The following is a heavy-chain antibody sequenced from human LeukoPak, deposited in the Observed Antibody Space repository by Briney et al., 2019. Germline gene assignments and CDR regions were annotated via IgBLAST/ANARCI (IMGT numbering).Heavy chain of an antibody. D-gene: IGHD2-15*01. J-gene: IGHJ4*02. CDR1: GFTFSSYS. CDR2: ISSSSSYI. CDR3: ARGRYCSGGSCYLPYFDY. V-gene: IGHV3-21*01. Sequence: PGGSLRLSCAASGFTFSSYSMNWVRQAPGKGLEWVSSISSSSSYIYYADSVKGRFTISRDNAKNSLYLQMNSLRAEDTAVYYCARGRYCSGGSCYLPYFDYWGQGTLVTVSS.